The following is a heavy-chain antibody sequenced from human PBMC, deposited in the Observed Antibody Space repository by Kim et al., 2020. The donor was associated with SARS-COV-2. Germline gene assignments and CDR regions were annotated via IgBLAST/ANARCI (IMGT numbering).Heavy chain of an antibody. D-gene: IGHD3-10*01. V-gene: IGHV3-21*01. J-gene: IGHJ4*02. CDR3: ARDFRGSGSYYFLWKGGTFDY. CDR1: GFTFSSYS. CDR2: ISSSSSYI. Sequence: GGSLRLSCAASGFTFSSYSMNWVRQAPGKGLEWVSSISSSSSYIYYADSVKGRFTISRDNAKNSLYLQMNSLRAEDTAVYYCARDFRGSGSYYFLWKGGTFDYWGQGTLVTVSS.